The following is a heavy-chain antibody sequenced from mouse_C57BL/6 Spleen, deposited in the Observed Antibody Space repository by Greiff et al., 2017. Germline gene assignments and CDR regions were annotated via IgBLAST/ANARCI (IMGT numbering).Heavy chain of an antibody. D-gene: IGHD1-1*01. CDR3: ASRGGRSSGGFDV. Sequence: EVMLVESGGGLVKPGGSLKLSCAASGFTFSSYAMSWVRQTPETRLEWVATISDGDSYTYYPDNVKGRFTISRDNAKNNRYLQMSHLKSEDTAVYYCASRGGRSSGGFDVWGTGTTVTVSS. CDR1: GFTFSSYA. CDR2: ISDGDSYT. V-gene: IGHV5-4*03. J-gene: IGHJ1*03.